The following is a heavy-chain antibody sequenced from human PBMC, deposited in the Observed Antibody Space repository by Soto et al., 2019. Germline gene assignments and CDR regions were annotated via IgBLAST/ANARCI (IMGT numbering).Heavy chain of an antibody. CDR2: ITHSGST. D-gene: IGHD2-15*01. CDR1: GGYFSGDY. J-gene: IGHJ4*01. V-gene: IGHV4-34*01. Sequence: QVQLQQWGGGLLKPSETRSLTGAVYGGYFSGDYWRWIRQPPGQGLEWLGEITHSGSTNYNPSLKSRVTISDANSKNQFAMTVSFVTAADGAVYYWASEGYGSGGSCDSWTLDYYSHGALVTVAS. CDR3: ASEGYGSGGSCDSWTLDY.